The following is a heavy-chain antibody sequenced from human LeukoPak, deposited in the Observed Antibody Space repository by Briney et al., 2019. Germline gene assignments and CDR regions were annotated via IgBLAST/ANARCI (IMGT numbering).Heavy chain of an antibody. CDR1: GFTFSDYY. V-gene: IGHV3-11*05. J-gene: IGHJ4*02. D-gene: IGHD1/OR15-1a*01. CDR2: ISSTSIYT. CDR3: TTDLDKKQIDS. Sequence: GGSLRLSCAASGFTFSDYYMSWIRQAPGKGLEWVSDISSTSIYTNYADSVKGRFTISRDNAKNSLYLQMNSLKTEDTAVYYCTTDLDKKQIDSWGQGTLVTVSS.